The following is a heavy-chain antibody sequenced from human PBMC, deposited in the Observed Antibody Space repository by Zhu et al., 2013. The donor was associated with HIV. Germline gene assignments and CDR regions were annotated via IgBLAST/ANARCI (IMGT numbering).Heavy chain of an antibody. CDR1: GYTFTSYY. V-gene: IGHV1-46*01. Sequence: QVQLVQSGAEVKKPGASVKVSCKASGYTFTSYYMHWVRQAPGQGLEWMGIINPSGGSTSYAQKFQGRVTMTRDTSTSTVYMELSSLRSEDTAVYYCARDSRLVRGVRVDAFDIWGQGTMVTVSS. CDR3: ARDSRLVRGVRVDAFDI. CDR2: INPSGGST. D-gene: IGHD3-10*01. J-gene: IGHJ3*02.